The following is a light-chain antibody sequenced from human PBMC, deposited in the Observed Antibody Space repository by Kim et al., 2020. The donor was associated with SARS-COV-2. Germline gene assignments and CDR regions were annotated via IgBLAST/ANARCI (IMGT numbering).Light chain of an antibody. CDR2: KAS. CDR3: QQYSSYPYT. Sequence: DIQMTQSPSTLSASVGDRVTITCRASHSISSWLAWYQQKAGKAPKVLIYKASTLESGVPSRFSGSGAGTEFTLTITSLQPDDFATYYCQQYSSYPYTFGQGTKLEI. J-gene: IGKJ2*01. V-gene: IGKV1-5*03. CDR1: HSISSW.